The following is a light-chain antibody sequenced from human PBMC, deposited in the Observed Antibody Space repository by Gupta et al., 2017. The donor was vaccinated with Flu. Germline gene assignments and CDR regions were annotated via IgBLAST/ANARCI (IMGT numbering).Light chain of an antibody. Sequence: DIQLTQSPPFLSASVGDRVTITCRASQGIRSYLAWYQQKPGRAPKLLIYAASTLQSGVPSRFSGSGSGTEFTLTISSLQPEDFATYYCQQVNSYPITFGQGTRLEIK. CDR1: QGIRSY. J-gene: IGKJ5*01. V-gene: IGKV1-9*01. CDR3: QQVNSYPIT. CDR2: AAS.